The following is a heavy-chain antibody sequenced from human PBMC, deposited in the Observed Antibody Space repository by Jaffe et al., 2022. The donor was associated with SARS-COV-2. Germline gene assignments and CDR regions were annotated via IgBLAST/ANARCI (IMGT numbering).Heavy chain of an antibody. CDR1: GITFNNYA. J-gene: IGHJ4*02. CDR2: ISQNGDST. V-gene: IGHV3-23*01. CDR3: VKDSLGPSPNY. Sequence: EVQLLESGGGLVQPGGSLRLSCVVSGITFNNYAMAWFRQTPGKGLEWVSSISQNGDSTYYADSVKDRFTISRDNSKNTLSLQMNSLRAEDTAVYYCVKDSLGPSPNYWGQGTLVTVSS. D-gene: IGHD7-27*01.